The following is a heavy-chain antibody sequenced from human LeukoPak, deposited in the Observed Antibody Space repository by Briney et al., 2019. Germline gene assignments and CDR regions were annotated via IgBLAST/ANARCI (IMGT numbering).Heavy chain of an antibody. CDR1: GFTFSSYA. V-gene: IGHV3-23*01. CDR2: ISGSGGST. Sequence: PGGSLRLSCAASGFTFSSYAMSWVRQAPGKGLEWVSAISGSGGSTYYADSVKGRFTISRDNSKNTQYPQMNSLRAEDTAVYYCAKQGYYYDSSGYYVFFDYWGQGTLATVSS. D-gene: IGHD3-22*01. J-gene: IGHJ4*02. CDR3: AKQGYYYDSSGYYVFFDY.